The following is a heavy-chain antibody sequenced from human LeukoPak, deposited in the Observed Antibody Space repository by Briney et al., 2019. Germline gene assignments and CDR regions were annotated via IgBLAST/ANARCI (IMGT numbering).Heavy chain of an antibody. CDR1: GFTFNTYA. CDR2: ISGSGRTT. CDR3: ARHSRGRWYVFDY. J-gene: IGHJ4*02. V-gene: IGHV3-23*01. Sequence: PGGSLRLSCAASGFTFNTYAMSWVRQAPGKGLEWVSGISGSGRTTYYADSVKGRSTISRDNSKNTLYVQMNSLRAEDTAVYYCARHSRGRWYVFDYWGQGTLVTVSS. D-gene: IGHD6-13*01.